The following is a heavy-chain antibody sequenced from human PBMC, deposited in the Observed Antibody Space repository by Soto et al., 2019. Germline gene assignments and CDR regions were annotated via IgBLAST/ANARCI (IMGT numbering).Heavy chain of an antibody. CDR2: MNEYGSER. CDR1: GFIFSSYW. CDR3: ARATGADKEDY. D-gene: IGHD3-10*01. Sequence: EVPLVESGGGLVQPGGSLRLSCSATGFIFSSYWLSWLRQAPGKGLEWVASMNEYGSERYYVDSVKGRFTISRDNAKNSLYLQMNRLRAEDTAVYYCARATGADKEDYWGQGTLVTVSS. J-gene: IGHJ4*02. V-gene: IGHV3-7*04.